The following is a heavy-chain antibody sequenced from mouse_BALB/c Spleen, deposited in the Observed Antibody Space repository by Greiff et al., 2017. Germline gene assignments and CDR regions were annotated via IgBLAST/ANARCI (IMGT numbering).Heavy chain of an antibody. J-gene: IGHJ3*01. CDR1: GFTFSDYY. Sequence: EVQVVESGGGLVKPGGSLKLSCAASGFTFSDYYMYWVRQTPEKRLEWVATISDGGSYTYYPDSVKGRFTISRDNAKNNLYLQMSSLKSEDTAMYYCASDSSGTWFAYWGQGTLVTVSA. V-gene: IGHV5-4*02. D-gene: IGHD3-1*01. CDR3: ASDSSGTWFAY. CDR2: ISDGGSYT.